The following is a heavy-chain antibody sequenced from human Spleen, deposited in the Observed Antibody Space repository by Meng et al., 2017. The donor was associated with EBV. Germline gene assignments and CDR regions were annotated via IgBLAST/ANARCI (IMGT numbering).Heavy chain of an antibody. D-gene: IGHD1-26*01. Sequence: VQLVESGGVLVQPGGSLRLSCAASGFTFSSYWMHWVRQAPGKGPVWVSRINEHGSITTYADSVNGRFTISRDNAKNTLYLQMNSLRAEDTAVYYCARGLVGATTSWGQGTLVTVSS. J-gene: IGHJ5*02. CDR3: ARGLVGATTS. V-gene: IGHV3-74*03. CDR1: GFTFSSYW. CDR2: INEHGSIT.